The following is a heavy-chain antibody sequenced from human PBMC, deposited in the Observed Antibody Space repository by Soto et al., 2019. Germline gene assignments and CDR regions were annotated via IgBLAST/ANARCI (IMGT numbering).Heavy chain of an antibody. CDR2: ISGSGGST. Sequence: SGGSLRLSCAASGFTFSSYAMSWVRQAPGKGLEWVSAISGSGGSTYYADSVKGRFTISRDNSKNTLYLQMNSLRAEDTAVYYCAKGFYYDFWSGYPWFDPWGQGTLVTVSS. J-gene: IGHJ5*02. CDR3: AKGFYYDFWSGYPWFDP. V-gene: IGHV3-23*01. CDR1: GFTFSSYA. D-gene: IGHD3-3*01.